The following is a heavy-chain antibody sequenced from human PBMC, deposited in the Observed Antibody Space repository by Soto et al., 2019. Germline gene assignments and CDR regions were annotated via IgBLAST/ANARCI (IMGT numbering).Heavy chain of an antibody. CDR1: GFTFSSYG. CDR3: AKRTTSYGLDV. D-gene: IGHD2-2*01. J-gene: IGHJ6*02. CDR2: ISYDGSNK. Sequence: PGGSLRLSCAASGFTFSSYGMHWVRQAPGKGLEWVAVISYDGSNKYYADSVKGRFTISRDNSKNTPYLQMNSLRAEDTAVYYCAKRTTSYGLDVWGQGTTVTVS. V-gene: IGHV3-30*18.